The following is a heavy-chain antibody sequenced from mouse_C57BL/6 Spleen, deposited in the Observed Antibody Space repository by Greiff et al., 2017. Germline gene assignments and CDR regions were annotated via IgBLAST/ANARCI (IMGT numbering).Heavy chain of an antibody. J-gene: IGHJ2*01. CDR2: INPNNGGT. CDR1: GYTFTDYY. Sequence: EVQLQQSGPELVKPGASVKISCKASGYTFTDYYMNWVKQSHGKSLEWIGDINPNNGGTSYNQKFKGKATLTVDKSSSTAYMELRSLTSEDSAVYYCARTHHYYGSSFDYWGQGTTLTVSS. CDR3: ARTHHYYGSSFDY. D-gene: IGHD1-1*01. V-gene: IGHV1-26*01.